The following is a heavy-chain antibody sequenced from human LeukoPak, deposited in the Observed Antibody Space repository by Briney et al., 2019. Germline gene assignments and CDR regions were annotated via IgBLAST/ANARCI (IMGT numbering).Heavy chain of an antibody. CDR1: GFTFSSYW. CDR3: AELGITMIGGV. Sequence: PGGSLRLSCVASGFTFSSYWISWVRQAPGKGLEWVANMKQDGNEKFYVDSVKGRFTISRDNAKNSLYLQMNSLRAEDTAVYYCAELGITMIGGVWGKGTTVTISS. V-gene: IGHV3-7*01. J-gene: IGHJ6*04. CDR2: MKQDGNEK. D-gene: IGHD3-10*02.